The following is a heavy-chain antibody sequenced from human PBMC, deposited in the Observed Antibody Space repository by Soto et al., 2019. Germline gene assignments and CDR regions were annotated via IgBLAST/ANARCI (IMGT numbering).Heavy chain of an antibody. CDR3: ARGVTMVRGVNTRARLLAFDI. CDR2: IYHSGST. Sequence: SETLSLTCTVSGGSISSYYWSWIRQPPGKGLEWIGYIYHSGSTNYNPSLKSRVTISVDTSKNQFSLKLSSVTAADTAVYYCARGVTMVRGVNTRARLLAFDIWGQGTMVTVSS. J-gene: IGHJ3*02. V-gene: IGHV4-59*12. CDR1: GGSISSYY. D-gene: IGHD3-10*01.